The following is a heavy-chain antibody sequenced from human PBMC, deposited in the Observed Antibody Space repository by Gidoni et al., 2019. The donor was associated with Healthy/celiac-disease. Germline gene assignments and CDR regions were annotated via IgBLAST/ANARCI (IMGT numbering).Heavy chain of an antibody. CDR1: GFTFSTYA. CDR2: ISGSGGST. Sequence: EVQLLESGGGLVQPGGSLRLSCAASGFTFSTYAMSWVRQAPGKGLEWVSAISGSGGSTYYADSVKGRFTISRDNSKNTLYLQMNSLRAEDTAVYYCAKWSYCSGGSCYSRHFDYWGQGTLVTVSS. J-gene: IGHJ4*02. V-gene: IGHV3-23*01. D-gene: IGHD2-15*01. CDR3: AKWSYCSGGSCYSRHFDY.